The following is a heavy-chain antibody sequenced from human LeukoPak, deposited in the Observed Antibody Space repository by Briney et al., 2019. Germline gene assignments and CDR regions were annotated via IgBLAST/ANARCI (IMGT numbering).Heavy chain of an antibody. J-gene: IGHJ4*02. CDR2: IWYNGSNK. CDR3: ARDIGDILDY. Sequence: GGSLRLSCAASGFTFSKYGMHWVGQAPGKGLEWVAVIWYNGSNKYYADSVKGRFTISRDNSKNTLFLQMNSLRAEDTALYYCARDIGDILDYWGQGTLVTVSS. D-gene: IGHD4-17*01. CDR1: GFTFSKYG. V-gene: IGHV3-33*08.